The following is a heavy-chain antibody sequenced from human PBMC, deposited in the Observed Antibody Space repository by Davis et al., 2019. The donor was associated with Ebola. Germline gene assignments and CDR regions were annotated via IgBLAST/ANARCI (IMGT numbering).Heavy chain of an antibody. CDR1: GYISTDYG. CDR3: ARHRPFGDYAIDY. Sequence: PGGSLRLSCKGSGYISTDYGITWVRQVPGKGLEWMGKIDLRDSYTDYSPSFQGQVTFSADKSISTAYLQWSSLKASDTAMYYCARHRPFGDYAIDYWGQGTLVTVSS. D-gene: IGHD4-17*01. J-gene: IGHJ4*02. CDR2: IDLRDSYT. V-gene: IGHV5-10-1*04.